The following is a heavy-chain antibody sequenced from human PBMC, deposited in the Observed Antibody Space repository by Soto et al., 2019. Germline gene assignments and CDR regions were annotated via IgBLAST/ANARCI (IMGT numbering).Heavy chain of an antibody. CDR1: GGTFSSYA. D-gene: IGHD3-22*01. J-gene: IGHJ4*02. V-gene: IGHV1-69*13. Sequence: ASVKVSCKASGGTFSSYAISRVRQAPGQGLEWMGGIIPIFRTANYAQKFQGRVTITADESTSTAYMELSSLRSEDTAVYYCAGRAGNYYDTQKRYYFDYWGQGTLVTVSS. CDR3: AGRAGNYYDTQKRYYFDY. CDR2: IIPIFRTA.